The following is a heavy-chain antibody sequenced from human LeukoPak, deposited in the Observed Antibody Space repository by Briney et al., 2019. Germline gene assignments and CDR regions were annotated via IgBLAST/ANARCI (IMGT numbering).Heavy chain of an antibody. J-gene: IGHJ5*02. CDR3: ARDEEWFDP. CDR2: ISKDGSDK. CDR1: GFTFSDYA. Sequence: GRSLRLSCAASGFTFSDYAMHWVRQAPGKGLEWVAVISKDGSDKYYPGSVRGRFTISRDNSKNTIYLQMDSLRSEDTAVYYCARDEEWFDPWGQGTLVTVSS. V-gene: IGHV3-30-3*01.